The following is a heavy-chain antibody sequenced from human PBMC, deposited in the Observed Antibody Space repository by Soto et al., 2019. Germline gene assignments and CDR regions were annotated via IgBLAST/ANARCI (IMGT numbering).Heavy chain of an antibody. J-gene: IGHJ6*02. CDR3: ARLVVVPATENYYYYYGMDV. Sequence: SETLSLTCTVSGGSISSSSYYWGWIRQPPGKGLEWIGSIYYSGSTYYNPSLKSRVTISVDTSKNQFSLKLSSVTAADTAVYYCARLVVVPATENYYYYYGMDVWGQGTTVTVSS. D-gene: IGHD2-2*01. CDR2: IYYSGST. CDR1: GGSISSSSYY. V-gene: IGHV4-39*01.